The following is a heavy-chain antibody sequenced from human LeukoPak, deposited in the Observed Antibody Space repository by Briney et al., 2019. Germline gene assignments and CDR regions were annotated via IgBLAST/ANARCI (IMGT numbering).Heavy chain of an antibody. D-gene: IGHD6-13*01. CDR1: GGSISSYY. J-gene: IGHJ4*02. Sequence: SETLSLTCTVSGGSISSYYWSWIRQPPGKGLEWIGYIYYSGSTNYNPSLKSRVTIPVDTSKNQFSLKLTSVTAADTAVYYCAREGSSSYFFDYWGQGTLVTVSS. CDR2: IYYSGST. CDR3: AREGSSSYFFDY. V-gene: IGHV4-59*01.